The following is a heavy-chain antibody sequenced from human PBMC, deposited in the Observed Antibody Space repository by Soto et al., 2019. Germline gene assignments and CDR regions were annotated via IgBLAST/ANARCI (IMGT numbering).Heavy chain of an antibody. CDR3: ARGGGDYGGWGGGIYYYYGMDV. J-gene: IGHJ6*02. Sequence: LSLTFAVYGGSFSGYYWSWIRQPPGKGLEWIGEINHSGSTNYNPSLKSRVTISVDTSKNQFSLKLSPVTAADTAVYYCARGGGDYGGWGGGIYYYYGMDVWGQGTTVTVSS. V-gene: IGHV4-34*01. D-gene: IGHD4-17*01. CDR1: GGSFSGYY. CDR2: INHSGST.